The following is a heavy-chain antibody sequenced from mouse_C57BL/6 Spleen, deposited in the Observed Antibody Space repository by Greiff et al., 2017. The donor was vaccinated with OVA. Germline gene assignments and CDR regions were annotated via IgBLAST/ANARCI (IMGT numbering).Heavy chain of an antibody. J-gene: IGHJ4*01. D-gene: IGHD2-1*01. CDR1: GYTFTSYW. CDR2: IYPGSGST. Sequence: QVQLQHPGAELVKPGASVKMSCKASGYTFTSYWITWVKQRPGQGLEWIGDIYPGSGSTNYNEKFKSKATLTVDTSSSTAYMQLSSLTSEDSAVYYCARVLYYYYAMDYWGQGTSVTVSS. CDR3: ARVLYYYYAMDY. V-gene: IGHV1-55*01.